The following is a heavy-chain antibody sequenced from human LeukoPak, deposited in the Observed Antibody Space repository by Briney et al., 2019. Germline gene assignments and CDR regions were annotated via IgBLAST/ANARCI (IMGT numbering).Heavy chain of an antibody. CDR2: ISSSSKYI. D-gene: IGHD2-2*03. V-gene: IGHV3-21*01. Sequence: GGSLRLSCPASGFTFSTYSMNWVRQAPGRGLEWVSSISSSSKYIYYADSVKGRFTISRDDAKNSLSLQMNSLRAEDTAVYYCASDLDIVVVPASSFYPWGQGTLVTVSS. CDR1: GFTFSTYS. CDR3: ASDLDIVVVPASSFYP. J-gene: IGHJ5*02.